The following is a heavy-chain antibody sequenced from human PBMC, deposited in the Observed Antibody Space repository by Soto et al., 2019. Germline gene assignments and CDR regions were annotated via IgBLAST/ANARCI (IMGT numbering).Heavy chain of an antibody. CDR2: IWYDGSNK. Sequence: GGSLRLSCAASGFTFSSYGMHWVRQAPGKGLEWVAVIWYDGSNKYYADSVKGRFTISRDNSKNTLYLQMNSLRAEDTAVYYCARDRTYYDIFTGYCNAPSSDDYWGHGTLRTGSS. V-gene: IGHV3-33*01. CDR1: GFTFSSYG. J-gene: IGHJ4*01. CDR3: ARDRTYYDIFTGYCNAPSSDDY. D-gene: IGHD3-9*01.